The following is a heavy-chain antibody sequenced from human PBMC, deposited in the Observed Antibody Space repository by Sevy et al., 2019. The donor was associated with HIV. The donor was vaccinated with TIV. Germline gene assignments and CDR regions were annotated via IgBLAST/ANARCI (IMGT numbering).Heavy chain of an antibody. J-gene: IGHJ4*02. CDR2: INPNSGGT. CDR3: ARGYCTGGSCSPGGF. D-gene: IGHD2-15*01. CDR1: GYTFTGYY. Sequence: ASVKVSCKASGYTFTGYYMHWVRQAPGQGLEWMGWINPNSGGTNYAQKFQGRVTMTRDTSISTAYMELSRLRSDDTAVYYCARGYCTGGSCSPGGFWGQGTLVTVSS. V-gene: IGHV1-2*02.